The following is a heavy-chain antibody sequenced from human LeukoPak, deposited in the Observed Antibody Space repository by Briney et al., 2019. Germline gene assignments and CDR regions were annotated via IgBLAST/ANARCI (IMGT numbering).Heavy chain of an antibody. Sequence: GESLKISCKGSGYSLTSYWIGWVRQMPGKGLEWMGIIYPGDSDTRYSPSFQGQVTISADKSISTAYLQWSSLKASDTAMYYCARLSHYYDSSGYYYMEYYFDYWGQGTLVTVSS. V-gene: IGHV5-51*01. J-gene: IGHJ4*02. D-gene: IGHD3-22*01. CDR1: GYSLTSYW. CDR2: IYPGDSDT. CDR3: ARLSHYYDSSGYYYMEYYFDY.